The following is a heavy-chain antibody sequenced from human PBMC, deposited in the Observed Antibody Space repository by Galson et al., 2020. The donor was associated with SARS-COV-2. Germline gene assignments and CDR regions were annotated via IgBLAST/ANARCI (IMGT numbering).Heavy chain of an antibody. Sequence: ASVKVSCKDSGYIFIDYSMHWVRQPPGQGLEWMGWISPNSGGTHYAQKFQGRVAITRDTSSNTAYLELTSLKSDDTAVYFCARVGPRVAGQKVPDYWGQGTLVTVSS. CDR1: GYIFIDYS. J-gene: IGHJ4*02. V-gene: IGHV1-2*02. CDR2: ISPNSGGT. D-gene: IGHD6-19*01. CDR3: ARVGPRVAGQKVPDY.